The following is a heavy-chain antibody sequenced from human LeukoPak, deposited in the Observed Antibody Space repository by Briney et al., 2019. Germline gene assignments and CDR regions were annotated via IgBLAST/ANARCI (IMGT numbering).Heavy chain of an antibody. D-gene: IGHD5-18*01. Sequence: SETLSLTCTVSGGSISSNYWSWIRQPPGKGLEWVGYIYYSGSTSYNPSLTSRVTISVDTSNNQFSLKLSSVTAADTAVYYSARLTLYSYGNLDYWGQGALVTVSS. V-gene: IGHV4-59*01. CDR3: ARLTLYSYGNLDY. CDR2: IYYSGST. CDR1: GGSISSNY. J-gene: IGHJ4*02.